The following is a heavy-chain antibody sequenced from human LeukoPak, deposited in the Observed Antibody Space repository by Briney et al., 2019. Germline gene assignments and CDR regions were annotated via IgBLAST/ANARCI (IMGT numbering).Heavy chain of an antibody. J-gene: IGHJ3*02. Sequence: SETLSLTCAVYGGSFSGYYWSWIRQPPGKGLEWIGEINHSGSTNYNPSLKSRVTISVDTSKNQFSLKLSSVTAADTAVYYCATRIYSRGWYRVFDIWGQGTMVTVSS. D-gene: IGHD6-19*01. CDR2: INHSGST. V-gene: IGHV4-34*01. CDR1: GGSFSGYY. CDR3: ATRIYSRGWYRVFDI.